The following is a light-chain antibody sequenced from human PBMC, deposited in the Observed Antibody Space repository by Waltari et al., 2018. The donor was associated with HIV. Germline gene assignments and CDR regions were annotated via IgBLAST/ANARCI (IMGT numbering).Light chain of an antibody. CDR2: WSS. CDR3: QQYFKSPRT. Sequence: IVMTQSPDSLAVCLGERATINCKSSQGLFYSSNNGNYLAWYQQKPGQPPKLLIYWSSTRKSGVPDRFSGSGSGTDFTLTISSLQAEDAAVYYCQQYFKSPRTFGQGTKVEIK. CDR1: QGLFYSSNNGNY. J-gene: IGKJ1*01. V-gene: IGKV4-1*01.